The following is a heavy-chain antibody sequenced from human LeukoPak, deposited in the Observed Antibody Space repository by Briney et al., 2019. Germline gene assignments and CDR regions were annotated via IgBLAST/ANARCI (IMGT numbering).Heavy chain of an antibody. CDR2: INQDGSVK. J-gene: IGHJ4*02. D-gene: IGHD1-26*01. Sequence: GGSLRLSCAASGFTFRNYWMSWVRQAPGKGLEWVANINQDGSVKNHVDSVKGRFTISRDNAKNSLYLQMNSLRPEDTAVYYCARGAPYRDSDDYWGQGTLVIVSS. CDR3: ARGAPYRDSDDY. V-gene: IGHV3-7*05. CDR1: GFTFRNYW.